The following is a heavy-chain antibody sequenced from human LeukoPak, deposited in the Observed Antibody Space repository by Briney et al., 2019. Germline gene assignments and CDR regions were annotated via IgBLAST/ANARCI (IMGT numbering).Heavy chain of an antibody. CDR3: ARDDSKRDFQH. CDR2: INPSGGST. V-gene: IGHV1-46*01. CDR1: GYTFTSYY. D-gene: IGHD4-11*01. J-gene: IGHJ1*01. Sequence: ASVKVSCKASGYTFTSYYMHWVRQAPGQGLEWMGIINPSGGSTSCAQKFQGRVTMTRDTSTSTVYMELSSLRSEDTAVYYCARDDSKRDFQHWGQGTLVTVSS.